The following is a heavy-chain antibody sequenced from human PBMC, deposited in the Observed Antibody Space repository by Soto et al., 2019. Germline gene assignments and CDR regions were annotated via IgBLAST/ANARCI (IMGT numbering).Heavy chain of an antibody. Sequence: SGPTLVNPTQTLTLTCTFSGFSLSASGMCVSWIRQPPGKALEWLARIDWDDDKYYSTSPKTRLTISKDTSKNQVVLTMTNMDPVDTATYYCARIRPNYYGMDVWGQGTTVTVSS. CDR2: IDWDDDK. V-gene: IGHV2-70*11. J-gene: IGHJ6*02. CDR3: ARIRPNYYGMDV. CDR1: GFSLSASGMC.